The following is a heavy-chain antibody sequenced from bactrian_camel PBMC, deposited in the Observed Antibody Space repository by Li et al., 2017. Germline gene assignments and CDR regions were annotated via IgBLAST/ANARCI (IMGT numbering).Heavy chain of an antibody. CDR2: IVRGTGRP. CDR3: AKCHGDYYGLFYY. J-gene: IGHJ4*01. Sequence: DVQLVESGGGSVQSGGSLRLSCVASASGYTRLFSSMLVGWFRQAPGKGLEWVAYIVRGTGRPTYADSVKGRFSISQDNAKNMMYLQMNSLTPEDTAMYYCAKCHGDYYGLFYYWDQGTQVTVS. D-gene: IGHD3*01. CDR1: GYTRLFSSML. V-gene: IGHV3S42*01.